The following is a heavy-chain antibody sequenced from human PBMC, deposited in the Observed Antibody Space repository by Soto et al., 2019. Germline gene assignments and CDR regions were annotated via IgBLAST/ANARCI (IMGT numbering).Heavy chain of an antibody. CDR1: GGTFSSYA. J-gene: IGHJ5*02. V-gene: IGHV1-69*12. CDR3: ARDRGPSSGYYPYWFDP. CDR2: IIPIFGTA. D-gene: IGHD3-22*01. Sequence: QVQLVQSGAEVKKPGSSVKVSCKASGGTFSSYAITWVRQAPGQGLEWMGGIIPIFGTANYAQKFQGRVTIPADESTSTAYMELSSLRSEATAVYYCARDRGPSSGYYPYWFDPWGQGTLVTVSS.